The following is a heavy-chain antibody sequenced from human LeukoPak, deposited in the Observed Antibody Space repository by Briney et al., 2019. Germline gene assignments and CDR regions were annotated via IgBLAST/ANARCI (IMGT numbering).Heavy chain of an antibody. V-gene: IGHV3-23*01. CDR1: GFPFSSYG. D-gene: IGHD1-26*01. CDR3: AKQFGRYYYYMDV. Sequence: PGGTLRLSCAASGFPFSSYGMSWVRQAPGKGLEWVSDISGSGTRTFYADSVKGRFTISRDDSKNMLYLQMNSLRAEDTAVYFCAKQFGRYYYYMDVWGIGTTVIISS. CDR2: ISGSGTRT. J-gene: IGHJ6*03.